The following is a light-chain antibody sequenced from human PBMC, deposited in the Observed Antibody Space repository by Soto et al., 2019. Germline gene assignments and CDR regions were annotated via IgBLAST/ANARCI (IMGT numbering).Light chain of an antibody. CDR3: VAWDDSHTVTV. V-gene: IGLV1-44*01. CDR2: STN. CDR1: SSNIGSST. Sequence: VMAQPSSASATPGQRVTISGSGSSSNIGSSTVNWYQQLPGTAPKLLIYSTNQRPSGVPDRFSGSTSGTSASLAINGLQSEDEAVFFCVAWDDSHTVTVFGGGTKVTVL. J-gene: IGLJ3*02.